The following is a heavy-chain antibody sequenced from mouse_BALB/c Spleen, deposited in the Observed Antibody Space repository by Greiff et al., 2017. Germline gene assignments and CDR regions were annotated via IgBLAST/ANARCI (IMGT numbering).Heavy chain of an antibody. D-gene: IGHD2-14*01. V-gene: IGHV1-4*02. J-gene: IGHJ3*01. CDR3: ARGYDDAPLAN. CDR1: GYTFTSYT. Sequence: QVQLQQSAAELARPGASVKMSCKASGYTFTSYTMHWVKQRPGQGLEWIGYINPSSGYTEYNQKFKDKTTLTADKSSSTAYMQLSSLRSEDSAVFYCARGYDDAPLANGGKGTLVTVS. CDR2: INPSSGYT.